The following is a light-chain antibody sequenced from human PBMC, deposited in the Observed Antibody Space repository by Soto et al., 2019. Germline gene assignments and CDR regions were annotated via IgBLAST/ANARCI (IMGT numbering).Light chain of an antibody. J-gene: IGLJ2*01. CDR2: AVN. V-gene: IGLV2-14*01. CDR1: HSDVGAYDY. CDR3: SSYTSSSLL. Sequence: QSVLTQPASVSGSPGQSITISCTGTHSDVGAYDYVSWYQHHPGKVPKLIIYAVNIRPSGVSIRFSGSKSGSTASLTISGLQPEDEADYYCSSYTSSSLLFGGGTKLTVL.